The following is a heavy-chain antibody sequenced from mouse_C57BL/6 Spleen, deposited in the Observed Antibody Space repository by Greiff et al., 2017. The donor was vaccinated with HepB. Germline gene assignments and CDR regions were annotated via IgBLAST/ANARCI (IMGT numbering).Heavy chain of an antibody. CDR3: ARIYYDYDGFAY. D-gene: IGHD2-4*01. Sequence: VQLVESGPGLVQPSQSLSITCTVSGFSLTSYGVHWVRQSPGKGLEWLGVIWSGGSTDYNAAFISRLSISKDNSKSQVFFKMNSLQADDTAIYYCARIYYDYDGFAYWGQGTLVTVSA. CDR1: GFSLTSYG. V-gene: IGHV2-2*01. CDR2: IWSGGST. J-gene: IGHJ3*01.